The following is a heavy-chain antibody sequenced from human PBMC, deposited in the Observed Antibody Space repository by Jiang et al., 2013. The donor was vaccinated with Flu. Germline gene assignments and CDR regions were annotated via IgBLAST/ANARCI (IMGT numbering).Heavy chain of an antibody. CDR1: GYTFTGYY. V-gene: IGHV1-2*02. CDR2: VNPNSGGT. J-gene: IGHJ4*02. D-gene: IGHD2-15*01. Sequence: GAEVKKPGASVKVSCKASGYTFTGYYMHWVRQAPGQGLEWMGWVNPNSGGTNYAQKFQGRVTMTRDTSISTAYMELSRLRSDDTAVYYCARDLDVGGSCPLDYWGQGTLVTVSS. CDR3: ARDLDVGGSCPLDY.